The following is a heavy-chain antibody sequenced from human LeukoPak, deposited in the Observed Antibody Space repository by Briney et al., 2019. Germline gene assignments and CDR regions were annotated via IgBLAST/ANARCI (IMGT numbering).Heavy chain of an antibody. CDR3: ARLRWRKRVFDY. Sequence: PSETLSLTCAVYGGSFSGYYWSWIRQPPGKGLEWIGEINHSGSTNYNPSLKSRVTISVDTSKNQFSLKLSSVTATDTAVYYCARLRWRKRVFDYWGQGTLVTVSS. V-gene: IGHV4-34*01. CDR1: GGSFSGYY. D-gene: IGHD4-23*01. J-gene: IGHJ4*02. CDR2: INHSGST.